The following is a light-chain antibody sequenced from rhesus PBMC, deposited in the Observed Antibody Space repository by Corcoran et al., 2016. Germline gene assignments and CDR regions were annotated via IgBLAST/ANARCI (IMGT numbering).Light chain of an antibody. Sequence: DIQMTQSPSSLSASVGDRVTITCRASENVNNYLNWYQQKPGKSPKFLISMAATLHSGVPSRFRARVSGTDYTFTIHSLQPEDVATYYCQHGYGTPFTFGPGTTVDI. CDR1: ENVNNY. V-gene: IGKV1-74*01. J-gene: IGKJ3*01. CDR3: QHGYGTPFT. CDR2: MAA.